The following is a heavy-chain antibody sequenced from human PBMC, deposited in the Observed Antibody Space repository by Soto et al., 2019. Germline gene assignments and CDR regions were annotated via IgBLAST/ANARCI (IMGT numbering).Heavy chain of an antibody. J-gene: IGHJ2*01. V-gene: IGHV4-39*01. CDR1: GGSISSSSYY. Sequence: QLQLQESGPGLVKPSETLSLTCTVSGGSISSSSYYWGWIRQPPGKGLEWIGSIYYSGSTYYNPSLKSRVTISVDTSKNQFSLKLSSVTAADTAVYYCARHSNFYWYFDLWGRGTLVTVSS. CDR3: ARHSNFYWYFDL. CDR2: IYYSGST.